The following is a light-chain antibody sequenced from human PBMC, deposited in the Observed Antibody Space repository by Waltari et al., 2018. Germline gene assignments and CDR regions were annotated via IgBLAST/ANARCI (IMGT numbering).Light chain of an antibody. CDR2: QDI. J-gene: IGLJ2*01. Sequence: SYELTQPPSVSVSPGQTASITCSGDKLGDKYACWYQQKPGQSPVLVIYQDIKRPSGIPERFSGSNSGNTATLTISGTQAMDEADYYCQAWDSGHVVFGGGTKLTVL. CDR1: KLGDKY. CDR3: QAWDSGHVV. V-gene: IGLV3-1*01.